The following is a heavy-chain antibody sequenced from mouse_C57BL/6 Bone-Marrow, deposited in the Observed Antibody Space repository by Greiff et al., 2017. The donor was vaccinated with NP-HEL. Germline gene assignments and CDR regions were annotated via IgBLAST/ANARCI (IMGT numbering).Heavy chain of an antibody. J-gene: IGHJ2*01. CDR1: GYTFTSYT. Sequence: QVHVKQSGAELARPGASVKMSCKASGYTFTSYTMHWVKQRPGQGLEWIGYINPSSGYTKYNQKFKDKATLTADKSSSTAYMQLSSLTSEDSAVYYCARKGVHYDYWGQGTTLTVSS. CDR2: INPSSGYT. CDR3: ARKGVHYDY. D-gene: IGHD1-2*01. V-gene: IGHV1-4*01.